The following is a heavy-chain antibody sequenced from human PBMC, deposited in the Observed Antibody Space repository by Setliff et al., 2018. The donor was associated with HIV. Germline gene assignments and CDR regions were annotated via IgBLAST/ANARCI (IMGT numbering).Heavy chain of an antibody. Sequence: GGSLRLSCAASGFTFDDYGMSWVRQAPGKGLDWVSGINWSGHSTGYVDSVTGRFTISRDNAKNSLYLQMNSLRAEDTAVYYCARAKTSGTYYGWSYWGQGTLVTVSS. D-gene: IGHD1-26*01. V-gene: IGHV3-20*04. J-gene: IGHJ4*02. CDR2: INWSGHST. CDR3: ARAKTSGTYYGWSY. CDR1: GFTFDDYG.